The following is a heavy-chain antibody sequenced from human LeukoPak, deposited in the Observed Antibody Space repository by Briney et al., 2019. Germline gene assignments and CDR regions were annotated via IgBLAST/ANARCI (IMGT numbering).Heavy chain of an antibody. CDR3: ARDQWELGIDY. Sequence: GGSLRLSCAASGFTFSSYSMNWVRQAPGKGLEWVSYISSSSSTIYYADSVKGRFTISRDNAKNSLYLQMNSLRAEDTAVYYCARDQWELGIDYWGQGTLVTVSS. V-gene: IGHV3-48*01. CDR2: ISSSSSTI. D-gene: IGHD1-26*01. J-gene: IGHJ4*02. CDR1: GFTFSSYS.